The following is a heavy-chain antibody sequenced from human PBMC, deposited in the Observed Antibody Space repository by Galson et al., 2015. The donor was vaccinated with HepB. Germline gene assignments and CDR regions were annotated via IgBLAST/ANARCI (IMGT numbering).Heavy chain of an antibody. CDR2: ISGSGTRT. CDR1: GLIFSSHA. D-gene: IGHD4-17*01. Sequence: SLRLSCAASGLIFSSHALSWVRQAPGGGLEWVSGISGSGTRTHYAVSVKGRVTISRDNSKNTLYLHMNRLRAEDTAVYYCAKGYPGLDYGDYWTPYYYYIAVWGKGTTVTVSS. CDR3: AKGYPGLDYGDYWTPYYYYIAV. V-gene: IGHV3-23*01. J-gene: IGHJ6*03.